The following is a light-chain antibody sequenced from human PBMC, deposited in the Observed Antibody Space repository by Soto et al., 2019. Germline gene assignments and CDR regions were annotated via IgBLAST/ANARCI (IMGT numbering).Light chain of an antibody. V-gene: IGLV2-14*01. J-gene: IGLJ3*02. Sequence: QSALTQPASASGSPGQSVTISCTGTSSDVGGYNYVSWYQQHPAKAPKLMIYEVSNRPSGVSHRFSGSKSGNTASLTISGLQAEDEADYYCSSYAASSTLVFGGGTKLTVL. CDR1: SSDVGGYNY. CDR2: EVS. CDR3: SSYAASSTLV.